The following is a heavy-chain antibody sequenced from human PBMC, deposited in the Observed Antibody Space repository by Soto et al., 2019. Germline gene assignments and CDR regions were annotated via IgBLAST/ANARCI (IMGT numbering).Heavy chain of an antibody. V-gene: IGHV4-4*02. CDR3: ARDRGGYDLGYNWFDP. D-gene: IGHD5-12*01. CDR1: GGSISSSNW. CDR2: IYHSGST. Sequence: LRRPLSLTCAVSGGSISSSNWWSWVRQPPGKGLEWIGEIYHSGSTNYNPSLKSRVTISVDKSKNQFSLKLSSVTAADTAVYYCARDRGGYDLGYNWFDPWGQGTLVTVSS. J-gene: IGHJ5*02.